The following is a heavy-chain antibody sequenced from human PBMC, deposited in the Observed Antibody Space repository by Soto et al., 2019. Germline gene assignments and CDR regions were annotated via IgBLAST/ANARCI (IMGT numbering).Heavy chain of an antibody. Sequence: PGGSLRLSCAASGFTFSSYAMGWVRQGPGKGLEWVAVVSIGGSTHYADSVRGRFTISRDNSKNTLSLQMNSLTAEDTAVYFCEKRRGAGGQFDYWGQGALATVSS. V-gene: IGHV3-23*01. CDR3: EKRRGAGGQFDY. D-gene: IGHD2-15*01. J-gene: IGHJ4*02. CDR2: VSIGGST. CDR1: GFTFSSYA.